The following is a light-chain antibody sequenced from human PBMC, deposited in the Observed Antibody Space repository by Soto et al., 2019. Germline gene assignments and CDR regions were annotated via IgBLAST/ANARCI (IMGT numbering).Light chain of an antibody. CDR2: GNN. J-gene: IGLJ3*02. Sequence: QSVLTQPPSVSGAPGQRVTISCTGSSSSIGAGYDVNWYQQLPGTAPKLLIYGNNNRPSGVPDRFSVSKSGTSASLAITGLQAEDEADYYCQSYDSSLSGVVFGGGTKLTVL. CDR3: QSYDSSLSGVV. V-gene: IGLV1-40*01. CDR1: SSSIGAGYD.